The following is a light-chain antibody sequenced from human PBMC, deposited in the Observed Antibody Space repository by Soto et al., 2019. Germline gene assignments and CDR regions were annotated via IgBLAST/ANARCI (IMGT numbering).Light chain of an antibody. V-gene: IGLV2-14*02. J-gene: IGLJ3*02. Sequence: QSVLTQPASVSGSPGQSITISCTGTSSDVGSYNLVSWYQQYPGKAPKLMIYDVNNRPSGVSNRFSGSKSGNTASLTISGLQAEDEAYYYCNSYTSSTTRVFGGGTKVTVL. CDR1: SSDVGSYNL. CDR3: NSYTSSTTRV. CDR2: DVN.